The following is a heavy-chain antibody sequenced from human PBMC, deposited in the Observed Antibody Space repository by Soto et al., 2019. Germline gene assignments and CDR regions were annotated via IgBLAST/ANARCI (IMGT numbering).Heavy chain of an antibody. V-gene: IGHV5-10-1*01. Sequence: PGESLKISCKGSGYSFTSYWISWVRQMPGKGLEWMGRIDPSDSYTNYSPSFQGHVTISADKSISTAYLQWSSLKASDTAMYYCARTAHYDFWSGLGGMDVWGQGTTVTVS. CDR3: ARTAHYDFWSGLGGMDV. CDR1: GYSFTSYW. J-gene: IGHJ6*02. D-gene: IGHD3-3*01. CDR2: IDPSDSYT.